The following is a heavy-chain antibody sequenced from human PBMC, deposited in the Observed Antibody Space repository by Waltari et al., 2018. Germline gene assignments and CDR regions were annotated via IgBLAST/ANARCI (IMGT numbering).Heavy chain of an antibody. V-gene: IGHV3-23*01. CDR1: GFTFSSYA. CDR2: ISGSGGST. Sequence: EVQLLESGGGLVQPGGSLRLSCAASGFTFSSYAMSWVRQAPGKGLEGVSGISGSGGSTYYADSVKGRFTISRDNSKNTLYLQMNSLRAEDTAVYYCAKVGYSYGWFDYWGQGTLVTVSS. D-gene: IGHD5-18*01. J-gene: IGHJ4*02. CDR3: AKVGYSYGWFDY.